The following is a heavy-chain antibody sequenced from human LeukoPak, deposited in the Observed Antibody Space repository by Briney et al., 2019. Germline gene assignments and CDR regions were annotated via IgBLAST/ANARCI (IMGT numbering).Heavy chain of an antibody. D-gene: IGHD3-22*01. CDR1: GGSISSGGYY. V-gene: IGHV4-30-2*01. CDR3: ARGKFYYDSSGQLPKAYYYYGMDV. CDR2: INHSGST. J-gene: IGHJ6*02. Sequence: PSQTLSLTCTVSGGSISSGGYYWSWIRQPPGKGLEWIGEINHSGSTNYNPSLKSRVTISVDTSKNQFSLKLSSVTAADTAVYYCARGKFYYDSSGQLPKAYYYYGMDVWGQGTTVTVSS.